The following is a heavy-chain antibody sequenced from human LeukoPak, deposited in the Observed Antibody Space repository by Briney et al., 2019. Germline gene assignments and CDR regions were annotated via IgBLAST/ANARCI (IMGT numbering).Heavy chain of an antibody. CDR1: GYTFTSYG. J-gene: IGHJ6*02. V-gene: IGHV1-18*01. CDR2: ISAYNGNT. Sequence: AASVNVSCKASGYTFTSYGISWMRQVPGQGLEWMGWISAYNGNTNYAQKLQGRVTMTTDTSTSTAYMELRSLRSDDTAVYYCARDMGYCSSTSCPQPLYYYYGMDVWGQGTTVTVSS. D-gene: IGHD2-2*01. CDR3: ARDMGYCSSTSCPQPLYYYYGMDV.